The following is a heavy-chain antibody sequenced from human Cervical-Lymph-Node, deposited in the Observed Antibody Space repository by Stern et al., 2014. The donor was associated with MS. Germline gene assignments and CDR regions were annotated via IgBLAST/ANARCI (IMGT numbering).Heavy chain of an antibody. CDR3: ATAVWGYARPRIVWFDP. V-gene: IGHV4-4*02. J-gene: IGHJ5*02. CDR2: IYHSGST. D-gene: IGHD3-16*01. Sequence: VQLVESGPGLVKPSGTLSLTCAVSGGSISSSNWWSWVRQPPGKGLEWIGEIYHSGSTNYNPSLKSRVTISVDKSKNQFSLKLSSVTAADTAVYYCATAVWGYARPRIVWFDPWGQGTLVTVSS. CDR1: GGSISSSNW.